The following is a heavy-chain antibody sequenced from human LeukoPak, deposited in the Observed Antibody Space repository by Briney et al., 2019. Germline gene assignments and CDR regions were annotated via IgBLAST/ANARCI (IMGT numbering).Heavy chain of an antibody. CDR2: ISGSGGST. CDR3: AKDQYVIPYIVVVPATDY. CDR1: GFTFSSYA. J-gene: IGHJ4*02. Sequence: PGGSLRLSCAASGFTFSSYAMSWVRQAPGKGLEWVSAISGSGGSTYYADSVKGRFTISRDNSKNTLYLQMNSLRAEDTAVYYCAKDQYVIPYIVVVPATDYWGQGTLVTVSS. V-gene: IGHV3-23*01. D-gene: IGHD2-2*01.